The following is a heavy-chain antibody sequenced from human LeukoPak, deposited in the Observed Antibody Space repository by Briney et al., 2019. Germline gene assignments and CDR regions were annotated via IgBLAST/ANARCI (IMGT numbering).Heavy chain of an antibody. V-gene: IGHV4-31*03. D-gene: IGHD3-10*01. J-gene: IGHJ4*02. Sequence: SETLSLTCTVSGGSINSGSYYWTWIRQHPGKGLEWIVYMYYTGSTYYNPSLQSRIIISVDTFKNQFSLKLSSVTAADTAVYYCARLSPAEYMVRGVITPNFDYWGQGTLVTVSS. CDR3: ARLSPAEYMVRGVITPNFDY. CDR1: GGSINSGSYY. CDR2: MYYTGST.